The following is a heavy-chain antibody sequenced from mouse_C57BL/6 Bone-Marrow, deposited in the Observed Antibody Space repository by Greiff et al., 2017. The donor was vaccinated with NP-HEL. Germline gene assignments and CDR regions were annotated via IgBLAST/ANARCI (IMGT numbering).Heavy chain of an antibody. D-gene: IGHD2-10*01. Sequence: VQLQQPGAELVKPGASVKLSCKASGYTFTSYWMQWVKQRPGQGLEWIGEIDPSDSYTNYNQKFKGKATLTVDTSSSTAYMQLSSLTSEDSAVYYCARDAPYSDAMDYWGQGTSVTVSS. V-gene: IGHV1-50*01. CDR3: ARDAPYSDAMDY. J-gene: IGHJ4*01. CDR2: IDPSDSYT. CDR1: GYTFTSYW.